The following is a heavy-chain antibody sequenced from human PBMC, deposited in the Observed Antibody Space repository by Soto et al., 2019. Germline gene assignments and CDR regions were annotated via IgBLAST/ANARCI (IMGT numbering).Heavy chain of an antibody. V-gene: IGHV3-48*02. CDR2: ISSSSTI. CDR1: GFTFSSYS. Sequence: GGSLRLSCAASGFTFSSYSMNWVRQAPGKGLEWVSYISSSSTIYYADSVKGRFTISRDNAKNSLYLQMNSLRDEDTAVYYCARDRYYYDSSGSSGGMDVWGQGTTVTVSS. D-gene: IGHD3-22*01. J-gene: IGHJ6*02. CDR3: ARDRYYYDSSGSSGGMDV.